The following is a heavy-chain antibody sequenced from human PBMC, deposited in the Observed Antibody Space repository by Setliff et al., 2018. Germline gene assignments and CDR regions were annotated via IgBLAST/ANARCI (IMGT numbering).Heavy chain of an antibody. D-gene: IGHD3-16*01. CDR1: GGTFSSSG. CDR2: FIPILGAT. J-gene: IGHJ5*01. CDR3: ARELRSPYWHLDS. V-gene: IGHV1-69*13. Sequence: GASVKVSCKSSGGTFSSSGITWVRQAPGQGPQWLGRFIPILGATNYAQNFQGRVTITADESTSTGYMELRSLRSDDTAVYYCARELRSPYWHLDSWGQGTQVTVSS.